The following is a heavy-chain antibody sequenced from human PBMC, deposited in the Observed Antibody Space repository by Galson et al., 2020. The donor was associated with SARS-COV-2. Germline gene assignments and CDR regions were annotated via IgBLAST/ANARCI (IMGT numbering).Heavy chain of an antibody. J-gene: IGHJ4*02. CDR3: ARILEQYMVNFFDS. Sequence: SQASATLSLTCAVYGGSFSGYYWSWIRQPPGKGLEWIGEINHSGSTNYNPSLKSRVTISVDRSKNQFSLNLRSMTAADTAVYYCARILEQYMVNFFDSWGPGTLVTVSS. CDR1: GGSFSGYY. V-gene: IGHV4-34*01. D-gene: IGHD3-3*01. CDR2: INHSGST.